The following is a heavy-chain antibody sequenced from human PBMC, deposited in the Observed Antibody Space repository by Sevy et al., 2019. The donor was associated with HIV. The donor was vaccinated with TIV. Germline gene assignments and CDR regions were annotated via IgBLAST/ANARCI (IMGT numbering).Heavy chain of an antibody. J-gene: IGHJ6*03. V-gene: IGHV3-72*01. CDR1: GFTFSDHY. Sequence: GGSLRLSCAASGFTFSDHYVDWVRQAPGKGLEWVGRIRNRPNSYTTEYAASVKGRFTISRDDSRNSVYLQMNSLKTLDWAVYYCVRGPNCGVGGCQQISPYCLDVWGKGATVTVSS. CDR3: VRGPNCGVGGCQQISPYCLDV. D-gene: IGHD2-15*01. CDR2: IRNRPNSYTT.